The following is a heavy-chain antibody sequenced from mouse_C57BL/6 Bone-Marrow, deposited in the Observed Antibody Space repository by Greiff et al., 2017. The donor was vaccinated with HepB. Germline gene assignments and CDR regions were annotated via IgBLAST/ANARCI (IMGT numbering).Heavy chain of an antibody. D-gene: IGHD2-4*01. J-gene: IGHJ1*03. V-gene: IGHV3-1*01. CDR1: GYSITSGYY. CDR3: AKGGLRPFYWYFDV. Sequence: EVQLQQSGPGMVKPSQSLSLTCTVTGYSITSGYYWHWIRHFPGNKLEWMGYISYSGSTNYNPSLNSRISITHDTSKNHFFLKLNSVTTEDTATYYCAKGGLRPFYWYFDVWGTGTTVTVSS. CDR2: ISYSGST.